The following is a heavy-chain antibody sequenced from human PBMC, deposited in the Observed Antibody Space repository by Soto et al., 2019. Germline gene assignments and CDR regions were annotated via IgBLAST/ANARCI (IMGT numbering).Heavy chain of an antibody. Sequence: GGSLRLSCAASGFTFSSYAMSWVRQAPGKGLEWVSAISGSGGSTYYADSVKGRFTISRDNSKNTLYLQMNSLRAEDTAVYYCAKAQPITMIVVVDLPFDYWGQGTLVTVSS. D-gene: IGHD3-22*01. V-gene: IGHV3-23*01. CDR2: ISGSGGST. CDR3: AKAQPITMIVVVDLPFDY. CDR1: GFTFSSYA. J-gene: IGHJ4*02.